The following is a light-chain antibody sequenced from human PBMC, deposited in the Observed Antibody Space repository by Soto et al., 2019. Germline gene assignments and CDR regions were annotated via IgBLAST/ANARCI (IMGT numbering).Light chain of an antibody. Sequence: DIQMTQSPSTLSASVGDRVTITCRASQGISRWLAWYQQKPGKAPKLLIYKASTLQSGVPSRFSGSASGTEFTLTISSLQPDDFATYYCQQYDTDSYTFGQGTKLEIK. CDR3: QQYDTDSYT. CDR1: QGISRW. V-gene: IGKV1-5*03. CDR2: KAS. J-gene: IGKJ2*01.